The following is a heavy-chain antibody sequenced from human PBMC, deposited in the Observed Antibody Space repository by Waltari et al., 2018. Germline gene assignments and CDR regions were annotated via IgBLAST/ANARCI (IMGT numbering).Heavy chain of an antibody. Sequence: QLQLQESGSGLVKPSQTLSLTCAVSGGSINSGGYSWSWIRQPPGKGLEWIGYIYHSGSTYYNPSLRSRVTMSVDRSKNQFSLKLSSVTAADTAVYYCARRVVAPGLGAFDYWGQGTLVTVSS. CDR2: IYHSGST. V-gene: IGHV4-30-2*01. CDR1: GGSINSGGYS. CDR3: ARRVVAPGLGAFDY. D-gene: IGHD6-13*01. J-gene: IGHJ4*02.